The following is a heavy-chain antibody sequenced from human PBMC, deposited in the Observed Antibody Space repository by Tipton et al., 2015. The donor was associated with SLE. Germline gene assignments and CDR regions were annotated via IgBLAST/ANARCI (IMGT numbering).Heavy chain of an antibody. CDR2: IYYSGST. CDR1: GGSISSSSYY. CDR3: AGPYSNSYNWFDP. V-gene: IGHV4-39*01. Sequence: TLSLTCTVSGGSISSSSYYWGWIRQPPGKGLEWIGSIYYSGSTYYNPSLKSRVTISVDTSKNQFSLKLSSVTAADTAVYYCAGPYSNSYNWFDPWGQGTLVTVSS. J-gene: IGHJ5*02. D-gene: IGHD6-6*01.